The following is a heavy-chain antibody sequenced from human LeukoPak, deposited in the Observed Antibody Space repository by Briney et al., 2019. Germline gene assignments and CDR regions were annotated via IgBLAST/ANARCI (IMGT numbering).Heavy chain of an antibody. CDR2: INPSGGST. V-gene: IGHV1-46*01. D-gene: IGHD3-22*01. J-gene: IGHJ4*02. Sequence: ASVKVSCKASGYTFTSYYMHWVRQAPGQGLEWTGIINPSGGSTSYAQKFQGRVTMTRDTSTSTVYMELSSLRSEDTAVYYCARVPITMMEDYWGQGTLVTVSS. CDR3: ARVPITMMEDY. CDR1: GYTFTSYY.